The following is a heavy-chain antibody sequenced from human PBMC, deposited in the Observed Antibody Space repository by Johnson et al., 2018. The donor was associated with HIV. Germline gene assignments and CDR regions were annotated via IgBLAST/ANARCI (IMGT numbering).Heavy chain of an antibody. Sequence: QVQLVESGGGLVKPGGSLRLSCAASGFTFSDYYMTWIRQAPGKGLEWVSYINNNASSVYYADSVKGRFTISRDNSKNTLYLQMNSLRAEDTAVSYCAGDLGIAAAGTDAFDIWGQGTMVTVSS. CDR1: GFTFSDYY. J-gene: IGHJ3*02. CDR3: AGDLGIAAAGTDAFDI. D-gene: IGHD6-13*01. V-gene: IGHV3-11*01. CDR2: INNNASSV.